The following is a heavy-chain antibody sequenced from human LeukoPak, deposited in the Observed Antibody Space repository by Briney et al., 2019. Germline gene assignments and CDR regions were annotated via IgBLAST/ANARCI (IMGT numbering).Heavy chain of an antibody. D-gene: IGHD4-11*01. CDR1: GFTFNKYW. V-gene: IGHV3-74*01. Sequence: PGGSLRLSCAASGFTFNKYWLHWVRQAPGKGLVWVSRISPDDMSTSYADSVKGRFTISRDNAKKTLFLQMNSLRAEDTAVYYCLTTVETNIDAFDIWGQGTMVTVSS. CDR3: LTTVETNIDAFDI. CDR2: ISPDDMST. J-gene: IGHJ3*02.